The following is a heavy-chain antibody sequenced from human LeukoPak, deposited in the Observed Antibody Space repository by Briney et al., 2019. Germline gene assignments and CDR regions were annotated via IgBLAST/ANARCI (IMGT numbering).Heavy chain of an antibody. D-gene: IGHD3-16*02. CDR3: ARDQYDYVWGSYRPYFDY. Sequence: ASVKVSCKASGYTFTSYGISWVRQAPGQGLEWMGSISPYNGNTNYAERLQGRVIMTTDTSTRTAYMELRSLRSDGTAVFYCARDQYDYVWGSYRPYFDYWGQGTLVTVSS. CDR1: GYTFTSYG. J-gene: IGHJ4*02. V-gene: IGHV1-18*04. CDR2: ISPYNGNT.